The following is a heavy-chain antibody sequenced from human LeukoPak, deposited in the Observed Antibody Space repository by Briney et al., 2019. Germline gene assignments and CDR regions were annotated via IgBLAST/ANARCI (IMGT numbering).Heavy chain of an antibody. J-gene: IGHJ6*02. V-gene: IGHV3-23*01. D-gene: IGHD2-8*01. Sequence: GGSLRLSCAASGFTFSSYAMSWVRQAPGKGLEWVSAISGSGGSTYYADSVKGRFTISRDNSKNTLYLQMNSLRAEDTAVYYCAKCLSRVSDYCYGMDVWGQGTTVTVSS. CDR2: ISGSGGST. CDR3: AKCLSRVSDYCYGMDV. CDR1: GFTFSSYA.